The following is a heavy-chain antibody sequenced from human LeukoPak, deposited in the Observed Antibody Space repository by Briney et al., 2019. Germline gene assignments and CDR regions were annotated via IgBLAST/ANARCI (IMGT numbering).Heavy chain of an antibody. Sequence: PSETLSLTCAVYGGSFRGYYWSWIRQPPGKGLEWIGEINHSGSTNYNPSLKSRVTISVDTSKNQFSLKLSSVTAADTAVYYCARLNGGSSWSHYYYYGMDVWGQGTLVTVSS. J-gene: IGHJ6*02. CDR1: GGSFRGYY. CDR2: INHSGST. D-gene: IGHD6-13*01. V-gene: IGHV4-34*01. CDR3: ARLNGGSSWSHYYYYGMDV.